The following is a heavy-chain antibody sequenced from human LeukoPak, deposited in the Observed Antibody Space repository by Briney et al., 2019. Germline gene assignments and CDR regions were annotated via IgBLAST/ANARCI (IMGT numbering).Heavy chain of an antibody. J-gene: IGHJ5*02. CDR2: IYYSGST. CDR3: ARVSIVDPYNWFDP. V-gene: IGHV4-59*01. Sequence: SETLSLTCTVSGGSISSYYWSWIRQTPGKGLEWIGYIYYSGSTNYNPSLKSRVTISVDTSKNQFSLKLSSVTAADTAVYYCARVSIVDPYNWFDPWGQGTLVTVSS. CDR1: GGSISSYY. D-gene: IGHD2-15*01.